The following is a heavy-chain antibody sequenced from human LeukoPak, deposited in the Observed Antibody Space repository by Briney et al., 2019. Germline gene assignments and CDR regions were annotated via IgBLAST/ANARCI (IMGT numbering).Heavy chain of an antibody. J-gene: IGHJ5*02. CDR1: GFTFSSYN. CDR2: ISWNSGSK. D-gene: IGHD6-19*01. CDR3: AKGSDGSSGWYSWFDP. V-gene: IGHV3-9*01. Sequence: GGSLRLSCAASGFTFSSYNMNWVRQAPGKGLEWVSGISWNSGSKGYADSVKGRFTISRDNAKNSLYLQMNSLRVEDTALYYCAKGSDGSSGWYSWFDPWGQGTLVTVSS.